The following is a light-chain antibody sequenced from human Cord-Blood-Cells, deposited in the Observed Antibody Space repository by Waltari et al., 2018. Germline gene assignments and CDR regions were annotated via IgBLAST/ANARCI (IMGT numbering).Light chain of an antibody. CDR1: SSDVGGYNY. CDR2: DVS. Sequence: SALTQPASVSGSPGQSTTIPCTGTSSDVGGYNYVSWNQPHPGKAPKLMIYDVSKRPSGASNRFSGSKSGNTASLTISGRQAEDEADYYCSSYTSSSTYVFGTGTKVAVL. V-gene: IGLV2-14*01. CDR3: SSYTSSSTYV. J-gene: IGLJ1*01.